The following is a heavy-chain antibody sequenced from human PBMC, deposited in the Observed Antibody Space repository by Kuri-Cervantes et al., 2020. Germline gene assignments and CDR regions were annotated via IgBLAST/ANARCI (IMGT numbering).Heavy chain of an antibody. CDR3: AKRTSPNDY. D-gene: IGHD1-1*01. CDR1: GFTFSSYA. J-gene: IGHJ4*02. Sequence: GGSLRLSCAASGFTFSSYAMSWVRQAPGKGLEWVSAISGSGDNTYYADSVKGRFTISRDNSKDTLYLQMNSLRAEDTAVYYCAKRTSPNDYWGQGTLVTVSS. CDR2: ISGSGDNT. V-gene: IGHV3-23*01.